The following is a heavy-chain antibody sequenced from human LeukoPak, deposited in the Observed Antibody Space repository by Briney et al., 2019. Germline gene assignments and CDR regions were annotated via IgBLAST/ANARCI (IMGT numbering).Heavy chain of an antibody. J-gene: IGHJ4*02. V-gene: IGHV4-34*01. Sequence: RPSETLSLTCAVYGGSFSGYYWSWIRQPPGKGLEWIGEINHSGSTNYNPSLKSRVTISVDTSKNQFSLNLSSVTAADTAVYYCARDAGYCSSTSCYLDYWGQGTLVTVSS. CDR1: GGSFSGYY. D-gene: IGHD2-2*01. CDR2: INHSGST. CDR3: ARDAGYCSSTSCYLDY.